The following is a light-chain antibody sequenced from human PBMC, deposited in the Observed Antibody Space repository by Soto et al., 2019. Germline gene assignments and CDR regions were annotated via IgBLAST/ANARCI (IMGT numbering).Light chain of an antibody. J-gene: IGKJ4*01. CDR2: AAS. V-gene: IGKV1-6*01. CDR1: QGIRND. Sequence: AIQMTQSPSSLSASVGDRVTITCRASQGIRNDLGWYQQKPGKAPKLLIYAASSLQSGVPSRFSGSGSGTDFNLTISSMQPEDFATYYCLQDYNYPLTFGGGTKVQIK. CDR3: LQDYNYPLT.